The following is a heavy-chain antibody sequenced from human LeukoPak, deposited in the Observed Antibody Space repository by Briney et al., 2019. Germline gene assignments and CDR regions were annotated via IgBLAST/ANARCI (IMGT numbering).Heavy chain of an antibody. CDR2: ISHSVST. V-gene: IGHV4-38-2*02. CDR3: ARRPGGSGYYY. D-gene: IGHD3-22*01. CDR1: GYYISSTYY. Sequence: PSETLSLTCTVSGYYISSTYYWGWIRQPPGKGLEWIGSISHSVSTNYNPSLKSRVTISVDTSKNQFSLKLSSVTAADTAVYYCARRPGGSGYYYWGQGTLVTVSS. J-gene: IGHJ4*02.